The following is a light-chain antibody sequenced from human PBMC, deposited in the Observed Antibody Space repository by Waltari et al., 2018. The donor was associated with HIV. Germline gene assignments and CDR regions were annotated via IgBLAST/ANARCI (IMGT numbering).Light chain of an antibody. J-gene: IGKJ2*01. CDR2: RAS. CDR1: QSVSSH. Sequence: EIVMTQSPATLSMSPGERATFSCRASQSVSSHLAWYQQKPGQTPRLLIYRASTRATGIPARFSGSGSGTEFTLTISSLQSEDFAVYFCQQYENWPPFTFGQGTRLQIK. CDR3: QQYENWPPFT. V-gene: IGKV3-15*01.